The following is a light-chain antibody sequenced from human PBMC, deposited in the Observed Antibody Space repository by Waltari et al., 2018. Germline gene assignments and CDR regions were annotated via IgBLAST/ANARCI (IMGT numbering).Light chain of an antibody. Sequence: QSVLTQPPSASATPGQRVTISCSGSSSNIGSNIVNWYQQVPGTTPKPLIVRNDQRPSGVPDPFSGSKSGTSASLAIIGLRSEDEADYYCAAWDDTLNGRWEFGGGTKLTVL. V-gene: IGLV1-44*01. CDR1: SSNIGSNI. CDR3: AAWDDTLNGRWE. J-gene: IGLJ3*02. CDR2: RND.